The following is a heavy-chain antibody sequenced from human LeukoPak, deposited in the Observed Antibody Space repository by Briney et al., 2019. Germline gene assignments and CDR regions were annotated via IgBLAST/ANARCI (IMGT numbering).Heavy chain of an antibody. J-gene: IGHJ4*02. CDR2: ISGSGGST. CDR3: AKDRSIAARNFDY. D-gene: IGHD6-6*01. V-gene: IGHV3-23*01. Sequence: SGGSLRLSCAASGFTFSSYTMSWVRQAPGKGLEWVSAISGSGGSTYYADSVKGRFTISRDNSKNTLYLQMNSLRAEDTAVYYCAKDRSIAARNFDYWGQGTLVTVSS. CDR1: GFTFSSYT.